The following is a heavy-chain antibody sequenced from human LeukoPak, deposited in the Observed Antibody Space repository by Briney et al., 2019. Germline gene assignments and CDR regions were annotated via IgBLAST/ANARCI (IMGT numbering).Heavy chain of an antibody. CDR2: ISGSGEST. D-gene: IGHD3-10*01. CDR1: GFTFSNYA. Sequence: GGSLRLSCAASGFTFSNYAMSWVRRAPGKGLEWVSAISGSGESTYYADSVKGRFTISRDNSKNTLYLQMNTVRADDTAVYYCAKASYGSGSYYTSLADWGQGTLVTVSS. V-gene: IGHV3-23*01. CDR3: AKASYGSGSYYTSLAD. J-gene: IGHJ4*02.